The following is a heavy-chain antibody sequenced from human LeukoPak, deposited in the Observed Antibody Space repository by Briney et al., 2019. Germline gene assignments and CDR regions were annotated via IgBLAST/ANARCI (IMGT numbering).Heavy chain of an antibody. D-gene: IGHD3-22*01. CDR3: ARTDNGYYDSSGYYYDY. Sequence: GGSLRLSCAASGFTFDDYAMHWVRQAPGKGLEWVSGISWNSGSIGYADSVKGRFTISRDNAKNSLYLQMNSLRAEDTAVYYCARTDNGYYDSSGYYYDYWGQGTLVTVSS. CDR2: ISWNSGSI. CDR1: GFTFDDYA. V-gene: IGHV3-9*01. J-gene: IGHJ4*02.